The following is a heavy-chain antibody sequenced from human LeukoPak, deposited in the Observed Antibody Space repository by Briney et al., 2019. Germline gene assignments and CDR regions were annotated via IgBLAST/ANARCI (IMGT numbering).Heavy chain of an antibody. CDR1: AYTFTGYY. V-gene: IGHV1-2*02. CDR3: ARDLATEWFGELLLD. Sequence: ASVKVSCKASAYTFTGYYMHWVRQAPGQGLEWMGWINPNSGGTNYAQKFQGRVTMTRDTSISTAYMELSRLRSDDTAVYYCARDLATEWFGELLLDWGQGTLVTVSP. J-gene: IGHJ4*02. D-gene: IGHD3-10*01. CDR2: INPNSGGT.